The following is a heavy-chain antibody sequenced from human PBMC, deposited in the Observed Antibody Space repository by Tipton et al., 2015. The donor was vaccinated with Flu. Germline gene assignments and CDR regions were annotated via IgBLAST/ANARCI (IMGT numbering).Heavy chain of an antibody. CDR1: GYSISSGYY. V-gene: IGHV4-38-2*01. CDR3: ARHPSSLGAFDI. D-gene: IGHD7-27*01. J-gene: IGHJ3*02. Sequence: LRLSCAVSGYSISSGYYRGWIRQPPGKGLEWIGSIYHSGSTYYNPSLKSRVTISVDTSKNQFSLKLSSVTAADTAVYYCARHPSSLGAFDIWGQGTMVTVSS. CDR2: IYHSGST.